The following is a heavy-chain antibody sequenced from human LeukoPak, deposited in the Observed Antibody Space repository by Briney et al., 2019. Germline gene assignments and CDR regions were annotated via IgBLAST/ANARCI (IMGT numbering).Heavy chain of an antibody. J-gene: IGHJ5*02. V-gene: IGHV4-59*01. CDR1: GGSISSYY. CDR3: ARGRFDP. CDR2: IYYSGST. Sequence: SETLSLTCTVSGGSISSYYWSWLRQPPGKGLEWIGYIYYSGSTSYNPSLKSRVTISVDTSKNQFSLKLSSVTAADTAVYYCARGRFDPWGQGTLVTVSS.